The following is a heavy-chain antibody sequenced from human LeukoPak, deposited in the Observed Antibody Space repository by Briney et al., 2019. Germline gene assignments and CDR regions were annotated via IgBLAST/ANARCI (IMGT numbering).Heavy chain of an antibody. CDR2: IYNSGAKT. CDR3: AKDVAPDSGWDLDY. J-gene: IGHJ4*02. Sequence: GGSLRLSCAASGFTFSTYSMTWVRQGPGKGLEWVSSIYNSGAKTFYADSVKGRFAISRDNSKNTLYLQMNSLRVEDTAVYYCAKDVAPDSGWDLDYWGQGTLVTVSS. CDR1: GFTFSTYS. V-gene: IGHV3-23*01. D-gene: IGHD6-19*01.